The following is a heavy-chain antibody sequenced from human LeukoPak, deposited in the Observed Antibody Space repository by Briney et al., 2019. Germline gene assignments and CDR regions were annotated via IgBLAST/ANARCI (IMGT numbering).Heavy chain of an antibody. J-gene: IGHJ6*04. CDR2: ISSSGSTI. CDR1: GFTFSSYE. Sequence: AGGSLRLSCAASGFTFSSYEMNWVRQAPGKGLEWVSYISSSGSTIYYADSVKGRFTISRDNAKNSLYLQMNSLRAEDTAVYYCARRGRWPGLHYYYGMDVWGKGTTVTVSS. V-gene: IGHV3-48*03. D-gene: IGHD4-23*01. CDR3: ARRGRWPGLHYYYGMDV.